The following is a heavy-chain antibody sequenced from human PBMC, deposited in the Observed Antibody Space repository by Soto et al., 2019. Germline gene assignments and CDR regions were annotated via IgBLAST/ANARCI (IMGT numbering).Heavy chain of an antibody. D-gene: IGHD6-13*01. Sequence: PSETLSLTCTVPGGSISSSSYYWGWIRQPPGKGLEWIGSIFYSGSTNYNPSLKSRVTISVDTSKNQFSLKLSSVTAADTAVYYCAGTAAGPDPFDYWGQGTLVTVSS. CDR3: AGTAAGPDPFDY. V-gene: IGHV4-39*07. J-gene: IGHJ4*02. CDR2: IFYSGST. CDR1: GGSISSSSYY.